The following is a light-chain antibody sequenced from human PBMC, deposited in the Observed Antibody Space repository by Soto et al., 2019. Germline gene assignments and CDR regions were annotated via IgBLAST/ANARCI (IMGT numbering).Light chain of an antibody. CDR1: SSDIGSYKF. CDR3: CSYAGSANA. V-gene: IGLV2-23*01. CDR2: EGS. J-gene: IGLJ1*01. Sequence: QSALTQPASVSESPGQSITISCTGTSSDIGSYKFVSWYQHHPGKAPKLMIYEGSKRPSGVSDRFSGSKSGNTASLTISGLQADDEADYYCCSYAGSANAFGTGTKVTVL.